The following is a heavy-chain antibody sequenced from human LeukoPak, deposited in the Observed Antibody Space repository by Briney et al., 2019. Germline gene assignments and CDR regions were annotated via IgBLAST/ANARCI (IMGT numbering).Heavy chain of an antibody. J-gene: IGHJ4*02. CDR2: MNPNSGNT. Sequence: ASVKVSCRASGYTFTSYDINWVRQATGQGLEWMGWMNPNSGNTGYAQKFQGRVTMTRNTSISTAYMELSSLRSEDTAVYYCARGTKKYRYYSNYVFGYWGQGTLVTVPS. CDR1: GYTFTSYD. D-gene: IGHD4-11*01. CDR3: ARGTKKYRYYSNYVFGY. V-gene: IGHV1-8*01.